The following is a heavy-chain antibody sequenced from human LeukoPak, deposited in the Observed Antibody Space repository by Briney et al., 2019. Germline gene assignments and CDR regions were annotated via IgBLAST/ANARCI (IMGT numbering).Heavy chain of an antibody. CDR1: GYTFTSYG. CDR3: AIGRDYYDSSGYSTFDY. D-gene: IGHD3-22*01. CDR2: ISGYNGNT. Sequence: GASVKVSCKASGYTFTSYGISWVRQAPGQGLEWMGWISGYNGNTKYAQQVQGRVTMTTDTSTSTAYMELRSLKSDDTAVYYCAIGRDYYDSSGYSTFDYWGQGTLVTVSS. J-gene: IGHJ4*02. V-gene: IGHV1-18*01.